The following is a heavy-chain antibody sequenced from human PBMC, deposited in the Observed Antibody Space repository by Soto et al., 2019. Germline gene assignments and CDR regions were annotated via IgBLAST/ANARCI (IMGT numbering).Heavy chain of an antibody. CDR3: ARGFSAGKGSPPDF. J-gene: IGHJ4*02. CDR2: SRDKAQGYSI. V-gene: IGHV3-72*01. CDR1: GFTLSDHY. D-gene: IGHD6-13*01. Sequence: EVQLVESGGGLVQPGGSLRLSCAGSGFTLSDHYIDWVRQAPGKGLEWVGRSRDKAQGYSITYAASVKGRFTTSRDESKNSVYLQMSSLRAEDTAVYYCARGFSAGKGSPPDFWGQGSLVTVSS.